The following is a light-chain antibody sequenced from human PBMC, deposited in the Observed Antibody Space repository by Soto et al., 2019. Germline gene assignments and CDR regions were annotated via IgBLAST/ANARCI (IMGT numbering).Light chain of an antibody. CDR1: QSVSSSY. J-gene: IGKJ2*01. CDR3: QHYGSSPPYT. V-gene: IGKV3-20*01. Sequence: EILLTQSPGTLSLSPGERATLSCRASQSVSSSYLAWYQQKPGQAPRLLIYGASSRATGIPDRFSGSGSGTDFTLTISRLEPEDVPVSHCQHYGSSPPYTFGQGPKLEIK. CDR2: GAS.